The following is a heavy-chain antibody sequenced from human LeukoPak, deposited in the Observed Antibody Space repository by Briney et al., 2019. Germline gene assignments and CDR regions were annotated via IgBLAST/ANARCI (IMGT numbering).Heavy chain of an antibody. V-gene: IGHV4-39*01. Sequence: SETLSLTCSVSGVSIRSSIYNWGWIRQPPGKGLEWIGNIYYSGSTSYNPSLKSRVTISVDTSKNQFSLRLSSVTAADTAVYYCARAQWLVPGAFDYWGQGTLVTVSS. J-gene: IGHJ4*02. CDR2: IYYSGST. CDR3: ARAQWLVPGAFDY. CDR1: GVSIRSSIYN. D-gene: IGHD6-19*01.